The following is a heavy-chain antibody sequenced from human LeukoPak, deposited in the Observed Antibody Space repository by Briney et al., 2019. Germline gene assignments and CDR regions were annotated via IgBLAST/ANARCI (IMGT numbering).Heavy chain of an antibody. D-gene: IGHD3-9*01. CDR2: IYYSGST. CDR1: GGSISSGGYY. J-gene: IGHJ4*02. CDR3: RSHTLTQRPYYFDY. V-gene: IGHV4-31*03. Sequence: SETLSLTCTVSGGSISSGGYYWSWIRQHPGKGLEWIGYIYYSGSTYYNPSLKSRVTISVDTSKNQFSLKLSSVTAADTAVYYCRSHTLTQRPYYFDYWGQGTLVTVSS.